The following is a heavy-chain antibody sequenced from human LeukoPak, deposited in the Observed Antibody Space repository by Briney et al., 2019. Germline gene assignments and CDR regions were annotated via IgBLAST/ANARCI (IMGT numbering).Heavy chain of an antibody. CDR1: GYTFTSYY. Sequence: ASVKVSCKASGYTFTSYYMHWVRQAPGQGLEWMGIINLSGGTTYYAQKFQGRVTMTNDMSTSTVYMELSSLRAEDTAVYYCAELGITMIGGVWGKGTTVTISS. CDR3: AELGITMIGGV. CDR2: INLSGGTT. V-gene: IGHV1-46*01. D-gene: IGHD3-10*02. J-gene: IGHJ6*04.